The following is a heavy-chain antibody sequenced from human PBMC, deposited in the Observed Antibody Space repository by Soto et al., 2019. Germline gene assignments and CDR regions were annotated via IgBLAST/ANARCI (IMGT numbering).Heavy chain of an antibody. CDR2: ISGSGGST. CDR3: ARRGSGSYYDY. CDR1: GFAFSSYA. D-gene: IGHD1-26*01. J-gene: IGHJ4*02. V-gene: IGHV3-23*01. Sequence: EVQLLESGGGLVQPGGSLRLSCAASGFAFSSYAMRWVRQAPGKGLEWVSAISGSGGSTYYADSVKGRFTISRDNSKNTLYLQMNSLRAEDTAVYYCARRGSGSYYDYWGQGTLVIVSS.